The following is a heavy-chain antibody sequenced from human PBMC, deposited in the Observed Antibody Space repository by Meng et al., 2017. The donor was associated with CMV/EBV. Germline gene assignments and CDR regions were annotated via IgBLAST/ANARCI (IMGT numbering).Heavy chain of an antibody. D-gene: IGHD2-2*01. CDR3: ARGSCSSISCPYGMDV. V-gene: IGHV3-64*02. CDR2: ISSNVGST. CDR1: GFTFSSYA. Sequence: GGSLRLSCAASGFTFSSYAMHWVRQAPGKGLEYVSAISSNVGSTYYADSVKGRFTISRDNSKNTLYLQMGSLRAEDMAVYYCARGSCSSISCPYGMDVWGQGTTVTVSS. J-gene: IGHJ6*02.